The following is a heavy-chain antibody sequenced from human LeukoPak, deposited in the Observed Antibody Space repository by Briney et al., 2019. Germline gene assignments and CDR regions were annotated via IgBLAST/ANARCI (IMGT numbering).Heavy chain of an antibody. CDR3: ARDHRGLYRSGSSCYSNWFDP. CDR2: ISSSGSAI. D-gene: IGHD2-15*01. V-gene: IGHV3-11*01. Sequence: PGGSLRLSCAASGFTFSDYYMSWIRQAPGKGLEWVSYISSSGSAIYYADSVKGRFTISRDNAKNSLYLQMNSLRAEDTAVYYCARDHRGLYRSGSSCYSNWFDPWGQGTLVTVSS. J-gene: IGHJ5*02. CDR1: GFTFSDYY.